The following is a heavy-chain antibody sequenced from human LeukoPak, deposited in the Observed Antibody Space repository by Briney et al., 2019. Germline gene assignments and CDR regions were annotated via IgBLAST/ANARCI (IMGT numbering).Heavy chain of an antibody. CDR2: IKGDGNT. D-gene: IGHD3-22*01. CDR3: ARAPSEIGGYYPEYFRH. CDR1: RFTFSSYW. V-gene: IGHV3-74*01. Sequence: PGGSPRLSCAASRFTFSSYWMHWVRQAPGKGLVWVSRIKGDGNTNYADSVKGRFTISRDNAKNTVSLQMNSLRAEDTGVYYCARAPSEIGGYYPEYFRHWGQGTLVTVSS. J-gene: IGHJ1*01.